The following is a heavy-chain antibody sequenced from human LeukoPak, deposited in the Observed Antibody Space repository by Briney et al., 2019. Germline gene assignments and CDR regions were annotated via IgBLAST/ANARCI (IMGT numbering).Heavy chain of an antibody. CDR1: GFTFTSYT. CDR3: ARDETPTNGYDSYDF. Sequence: GGSLRLSCVASGFTFTSYTMNWVRQAPGTGLEWLSLITASSGTIHYADSVEGRFTVSRDNGKNSLYLRMNSLRAEDTAVYYCARDETPTNGYDSYDFWGQGTLVTVST. V-gene: IGHV3-48*01. CDR2: ITASSGTI. D-gene: IGHD5-12*01. J-gene: IGHJ4*02.